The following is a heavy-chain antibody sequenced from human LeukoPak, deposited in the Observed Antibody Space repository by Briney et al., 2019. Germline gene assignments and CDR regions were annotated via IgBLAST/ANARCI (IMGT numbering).Heavy chain of an antibody. CDR3: AKDYGSGDSSPYPFDN. CDR2: IGSSGGGI. D-gene: IGHD3-10*01. Sequence: GGSLRLSCAASGFTFSTYTMYWVRHPPGKRLEWVSIIGSSGGGIHYADSVKGRFTISRDNSKNTLFVQMDSLRAEDTAVYYCAKDYGSGDSSPYPFDNWGQGTLVTVSS. V-gene: IGHV3-23*01. J-gene: IGHJ4*02. CDR1: GFTFSTYT.